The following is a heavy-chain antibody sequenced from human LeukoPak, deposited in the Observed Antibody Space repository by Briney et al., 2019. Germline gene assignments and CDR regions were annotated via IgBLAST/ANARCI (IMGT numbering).Heavy chain of an antibody. CDR2: IYYSGGA. Sequence: SETLPLTCTVSGGSISGYYWSWIRQPAGKGLEWIGYIYYSGGAKYNPSLKSRVTISVDTSKNQFSLKLTSVTAADTAVYYCARDIGAARSDYWGQGTLDTVSS. D-gene: IGHD6-6*01. CDR1: GGSISGYY. J-gene: IGHJ4*02. V-gene: IGHV4-59*01. CDR3: ARDIGAARSDY.